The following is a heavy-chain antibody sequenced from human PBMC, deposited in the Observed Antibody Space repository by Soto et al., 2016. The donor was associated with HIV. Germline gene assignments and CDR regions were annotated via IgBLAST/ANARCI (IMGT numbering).Heavy chain of an antibody. D-gene: IGHD4-17*01. Sequence: QLQLHLSGPGLVMPSETLSLTCSVSGGSISSADSYWGWVRQPPGKGLEWIGTFSYSGHTYYNPSLKSRVTMSVDTSKTQFSLRLRSVTAADTAVYSCARHKDYGDYERGYFDYWGQGTWSPSPQ. J-gene: IGHJ4*02. CDR1: GGSISSADSY. V-gene: IGHV4-39*01. CDR2: FSYSGHT. CDR3: ARHKDYGDYERGYFDY.